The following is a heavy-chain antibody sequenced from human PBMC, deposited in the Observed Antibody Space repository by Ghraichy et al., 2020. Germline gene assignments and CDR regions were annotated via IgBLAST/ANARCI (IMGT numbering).Heavy chain of an antibody. D-gene: IGHD4-17*01. CDR3: ARFDDFGTWFDP. CDR1: GGSINSGGQY. CDR2: IYYGGAA. V-gene: IGHV4-31*03. Sequence: TLSLTCNVSGGSINSGGQYWSWLRQRPGEGLEWIAYIYYGGAAFYNPSLKSRVSISIETSQNHFSLRLTSVTAADTAVYFCARFDDFGTWFDPWGQGILVTVSS. J-gene: IGHJ5*02.